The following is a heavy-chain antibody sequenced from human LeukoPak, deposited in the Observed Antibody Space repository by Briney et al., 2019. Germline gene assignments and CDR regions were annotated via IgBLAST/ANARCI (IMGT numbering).Heavy chain of an antibody. Sequence: SQTLSLTCTVSGGSIRVYYRSSIRPPPRKGLEWIWRIFSSGSTAYNPSLKSRVTISLATSKNLFSLNMGSVTAADTAFYYCARGTNSWVNGWFDPWGRGTLVTVSS. CDR2: IFSSGST. D-gene: IGHD6-13*01. CDR1: GGSIRVYY. CDR3: ARGTNSWVNGWFDP. J-gene: IGHJ5*02. V-gene: IGHV4-4*07.